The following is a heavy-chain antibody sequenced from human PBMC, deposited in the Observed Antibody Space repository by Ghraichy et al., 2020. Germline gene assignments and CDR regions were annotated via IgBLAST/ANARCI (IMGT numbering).Heavy chain of an antibody. D-gene: IGHD3-10*01. J-gene: IGHJ6*02. CDR3: VRSIPPPVVRGSGAYYYGLDV. Sequence: SETLSLTCSVSGASISNGGNHWTWIRHHPGKGLEWIGYISYSGSTNYNPALKNRVVMALARSKNEFSLELTSVTAADTALYFCVRSIPPPVVRGSGAYYYGLDVWGHGTTVIVSS. CDR1: GASISNGGNH. V-gene: IGHV4-31*03. CDR2: ISYSGST.